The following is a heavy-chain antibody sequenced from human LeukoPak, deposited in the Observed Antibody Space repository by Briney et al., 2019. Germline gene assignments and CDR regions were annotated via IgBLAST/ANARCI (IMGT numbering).Heavy chain of an antibody. CDR3: TGGAGWLIDY. CDR2: FHNSGTS. Sequence: IPSETLSLTCTVSDDSISDYYRGWIRQPPGKGLEWIGYFHNSGTSTYNPSLKSRVTISADTSKNQFSLKLNSLTTADTAVYYCTGGAGWLIDYWGQGILVTVSS. D-gene: IGHD3-16*01. CDR1: DDSISDYY. J-gene: IGHJ4*02. V-gene: IGHV4-59*01.